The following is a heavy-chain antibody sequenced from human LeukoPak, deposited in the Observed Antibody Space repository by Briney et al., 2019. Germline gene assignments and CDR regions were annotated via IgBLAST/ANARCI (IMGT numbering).Heavy chain of an antibody. D-gene: IGHD6-13*01. CDR3: ASHSSSWTLGDY. Sequence: KPSETLSLTCAVYGGSFSGYYWSWIRQPPGKGLEWVSDISSSSVYTNYADSVKGRFTISRDNAKNSLYLQMNSLRAEDTAVYYCASHSSSWTLGDYWGQGALVTVSS. J-gene: IGHJ4*02. V-gene: IGHV3-11*03. CDR2: ISSSSVYT. CDR1: GGSFSGYY.